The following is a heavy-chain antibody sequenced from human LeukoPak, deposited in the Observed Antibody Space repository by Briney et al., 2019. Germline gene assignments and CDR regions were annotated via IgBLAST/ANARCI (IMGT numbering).Heavy chain of an antibody. CDR1: GGSISSSSYY. CDR3: ARSAGTPPDY. V-gene: IGHV4-61*02. D-gene: IGHD6-19*01. J-gene: IGHJ4*02. CDR2: IYTSGST. Sequence: SETLSLTCTVSGGSISSSSYYWGWIRQPAGKGLEWIGRIYTSGSTNYNPSLKSRVTISVDTSKNQFSLKLSSVTAADTAVYYCARSAGTPPDYWGQGTLVTVSS.